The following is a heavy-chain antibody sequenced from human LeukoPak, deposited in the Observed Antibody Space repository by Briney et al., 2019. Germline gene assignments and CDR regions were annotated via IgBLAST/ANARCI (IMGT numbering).Heavy chain of an antibody. Sequence: SETLSLTCTVSGGSISSGDYYWSWIRQPPGKGLEWIGYIYYSGSTYYNPSLKSRVTISVDTSKSQFSLKLSSVTAADTAVYYCARVVDCSSTSCYPSYNWFDPWGQGTLVTVCS. CDR2: IYYSGST. CDR1: GGSISSGDYY. D-gene: IGHD2-2*01. J-gene: IGHJ5*02. V-gene: IGHV4-30-4*08. CDR3: ARVVDCSSTSCYPSYNWFDP.